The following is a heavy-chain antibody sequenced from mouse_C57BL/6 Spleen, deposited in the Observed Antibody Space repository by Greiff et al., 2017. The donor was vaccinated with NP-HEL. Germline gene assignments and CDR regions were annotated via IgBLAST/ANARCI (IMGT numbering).Heavy chain of an antibody. V-gene: IGHV1-69*01. CDR2: IDPSDSYT. J-gene: IGHJ2*01. Sequence: QVQLKQPGAELVMPGASVKLSCKASGYTFTSYWMHWVKQRPGQGLEWIGEIDPSDSYTNYNQKFKGKSTLTVDKSSSTAYMQLSSLTSEDSAVYYCARRAMDGYLYYFDYWGQGTTLTVSS. CDR1: GYTFTSYW. D-gene: IGHD2-3*01. CDR3: ARRAMDGYLYYFDY.